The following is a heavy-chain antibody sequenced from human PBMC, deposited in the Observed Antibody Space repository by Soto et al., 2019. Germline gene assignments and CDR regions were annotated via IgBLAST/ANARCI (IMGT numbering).Heavy chain of an antibody. CDR3: AKSLALSITIDY. V-gene: IGHV3-30*18. Sequence: QVQLVESGGGVVQPGRSLRLSCAASGFTFSSYGMHWVGQDPGKRLEWVAVMSYDGSNKYYADSVKGRFTISIDNSKNTLYLHMSSLRAEETAVYYCAKSLALSITIDYWCQGTLVTVSS. CDR1: GFTFSSYG. CDR2: MSYDGSNK. J-gene: IGHJ4*02.